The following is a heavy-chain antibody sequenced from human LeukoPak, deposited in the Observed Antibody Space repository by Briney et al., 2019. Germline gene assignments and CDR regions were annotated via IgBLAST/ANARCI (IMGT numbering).Heavy chain of an antibody. Sequence: GGSLRLSCAASGFTFSSYAMHWVRQAPGKGLEWVAVISYDGSNKYYADSVKGRFTISRDNSKNTLYLQMNSLRAEDTAVYYCAKDRGWGSSRLGAFDIWGQGTMVTVSS. V-gene: IGHV3-30-3*01. CDR3: AKDRGWGSSRLGAFDI. CDR1: GFTFSSYA. D-gene: IGHD7-27*01. CDR2: ISYDGSNK. J-gene: IGHJ3*02.